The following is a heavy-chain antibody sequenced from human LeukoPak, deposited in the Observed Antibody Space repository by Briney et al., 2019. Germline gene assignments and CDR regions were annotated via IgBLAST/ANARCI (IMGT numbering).Heavy chain of an antibody. Sequence: GRSLRLSCAASGFTFSSYGMHWVRQAPGKGLEWVAVIWYDGSNKYYADSVKGRFTISRDNSKNTLYLQMNSLRAEDTAVYYCAKDRGIAAAGTGDHWGQGTLVTVSS. CDR3: AKDRGIAAAGTGDH. D-gene: IGHD6-13*01. J-gene: IGHJ4*02. CDR1: GFTFSSYG. V-gene: IGHV3-33*06. CDR2: IWYDGSNK.